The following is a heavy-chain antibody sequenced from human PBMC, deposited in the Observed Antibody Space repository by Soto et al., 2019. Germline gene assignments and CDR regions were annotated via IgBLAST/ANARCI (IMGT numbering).Heavy chain of an antibody. CDR2: IIPILGIA. CDR1: GGTFSSYT. CDR3: ARAITMVRGGFDY. D-gene: IGHD3-10*01. Sequence: SVKVSCKASGGTFSSYTISWVRQAPGQGLEWMGRIIPILGIANYAQKFQGRVTITADKSTSTAYMELSSLRSEDTAVYYCARAITMVRGGFDYWGQGTLVTVSS. J-gene: IGHJ4*02. V-gene: IGHV1-69*02.